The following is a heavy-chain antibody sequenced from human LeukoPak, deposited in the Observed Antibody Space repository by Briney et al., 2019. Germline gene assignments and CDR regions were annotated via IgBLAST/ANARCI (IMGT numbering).Heavy chain of an antibody. CDR3: ARVLGGLAGWYFDL. CDR1: GGSISSYY. CDR2: IYYSGST. V-gene: IGHV4-59*01. Sequence: SETLSLTCTVSGGSISSYYWSWIRQPPGKGLEWIGYIYYSGSTNYNPSLKSRVTISVDTSKNQFSLKLSSVTATDTAVYYCARVLGGLAGWYFDLWGRGTLVTVSS. J-gene: IGHJ2*01. D-gene: IGHD6-19*01.